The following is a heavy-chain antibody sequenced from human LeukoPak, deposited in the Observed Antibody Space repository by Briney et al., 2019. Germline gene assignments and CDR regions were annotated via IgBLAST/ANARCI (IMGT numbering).Heavy chain of an antibody. CDR1: GFTFNSYA. V-gene: IGHV3-23*01. CDR2: ISGGDNNT. CDR3: AKSPYDH. J-gene: IGHJ4*02. Sequence: PGGSLRLSCAASGFTFNSYAMSWVRQAPRKGLEWVSTISGGDNNTYYADSVKGRSTISRDNSKNTVYLQVNSLRAEDTAVYYCAKSPYDHWGQGTLVTVSS.